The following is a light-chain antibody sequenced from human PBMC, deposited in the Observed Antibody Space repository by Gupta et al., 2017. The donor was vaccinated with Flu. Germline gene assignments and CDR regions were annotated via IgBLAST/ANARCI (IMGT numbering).Light chain of an antibody. Sequence: PLALWATVDYSVSLSGRARHSNGNYVAWYQQKPGQPPRLLIYCASTRQSGVPDRFSGSGSGTTFTLTISSLQTEDVAIYYCQQDCYHPYTFGQGTKLEIK. J-gene: IGKJ2*01. V-gene: IGKV4-1*01. CDR1: LSGRARHSNGNY. CDR2: CAS. CDR3: QQDCYHPYT.